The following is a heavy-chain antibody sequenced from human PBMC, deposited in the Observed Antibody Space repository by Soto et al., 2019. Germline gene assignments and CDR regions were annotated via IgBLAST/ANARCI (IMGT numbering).Heavy chain of an antibody. CDR2: IIPIFGTA. D-gene: IGHD3-16*01. V-gene: IGHV1-69*13. CDR3: ARGGSITARFDP. Sequence: ASVKVSCKASGGTFSSYAISWVRQAPGQGLEWMGGIIPIFGTANYAQKFQGRVTITADESTSTAYMELSSLRSEDTAVYYCARGGSITARFDPWGQGTLVTVSS. J-gene: IGHJ5*02. CDR1: GGTFSSYA.